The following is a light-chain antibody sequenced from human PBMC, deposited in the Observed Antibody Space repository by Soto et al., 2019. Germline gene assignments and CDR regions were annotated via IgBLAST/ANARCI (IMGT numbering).Light chain of an antibody. V-gene: IGKV3-20*01. CDR1: QSVTSSY. J-gene: IGKJ1*01. CDR2: GAS. CDR3: QKYGSSPPT. Sequence: EIVLTQSPGTLSLSPGERATLSCRASQSVTSSYLAWYQRKPGQAPRLLIYGASSRATGITDRFSGSGSGTDFTLTISRLEPEDFEVYYCQKYGSSPPTFGQGTKVEIK.